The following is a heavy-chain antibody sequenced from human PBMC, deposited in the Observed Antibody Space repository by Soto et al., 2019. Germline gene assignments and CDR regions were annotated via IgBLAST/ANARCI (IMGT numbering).Heavy chain of an antibody. V-gene: IGHV3-30*03. CDR1: GFTFINYA. Sequence: PGGSLRLSCAASGFTFINYAMHWVRQAPGKGLEWVAVISYDGSNKYYADSVKGRFTISRDNSKNTLYLQMNSLRAEDTAVYYCARGKTYFDYWGQGTLVTSPQ. CDR2: ISYDGSNK. CDR3: ARGKTYFDY. J-gene: IGHJ4*02.